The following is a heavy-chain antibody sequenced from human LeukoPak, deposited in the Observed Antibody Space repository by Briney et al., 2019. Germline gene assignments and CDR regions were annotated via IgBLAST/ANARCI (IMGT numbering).Heavy chain of an antibody. Sequence: GGSLRLSCAASGFTIRSYAMSWVRQAPGKGLEWVSAISGSDGSTYYADSVKGRFTISRDDSKNTLSLQMNSLRVEDTALYYCAQDIAWGAFEHWGQGTLVTVSS. CDR2: ISGSDGST. D-gene: IGHD7-27*01. J-gene: IGHJ4*02. CDR3: AQDIAWGAFEH. V-gene: IGHV3-23*01. CDR1: GFTIRSYA.